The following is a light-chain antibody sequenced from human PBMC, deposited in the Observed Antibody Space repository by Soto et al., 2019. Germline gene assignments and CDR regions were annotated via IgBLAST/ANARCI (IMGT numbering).Light chain of an antibody. J-gene: IGLJ2*01. CDR2: GNT. Sequence: QSVLTQPPSVSGAPGQRVTISCTGSSSNIGAGYDVHWYQQLPGTAPKLLIFGNTNRPSGVPDRFSGSKSGTSASLAITGLQAEDEADYYCQSYDSSLIGVVFGGGTKVTVL. CDR1: SSNIGAGYD. V-gene: IGLV1-40*01. CDR3: QSYDSSLIGVV.